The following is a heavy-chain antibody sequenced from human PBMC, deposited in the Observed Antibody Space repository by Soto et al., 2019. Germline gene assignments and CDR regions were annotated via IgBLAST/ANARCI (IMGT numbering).Heavy chain of an antibody. CDR1: GFTFSSYV. Sequence: EVQLLESGGGLVQPGGSLRLSCAASGFTFSSYVMSWVRQAPGKGLEWVSAISGSGGSKYYADSVKGRFTISRDNSKNTLYLQMNSLRAEDTAVYYCAKDRRGQLVRDAFDIWGQGTMVTVSS. D-gene: IGHD6-6*01. V-gene: IGHV3-23*01. CDR2: ISGSGGSK. J-gene: IGHJ3*02. CDR3: AKDRRGQLVRDAFDI.